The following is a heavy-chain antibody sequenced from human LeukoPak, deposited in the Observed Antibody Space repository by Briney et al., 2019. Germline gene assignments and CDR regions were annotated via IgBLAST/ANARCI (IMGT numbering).Heavy chain of an antibody. CDR1: GFTFSSYW. V-gene: IGHV3-74*01. D-gene: IGHD3-10*01. J-gene: IGHJ4*02. Sequence: PGGSLRLSCVASGFTFSSYWMHWVRQDPRKGLVWVSRINGDGRNINYADSVRGRFTISRDNSKNTLYLQMNSLRAEDTAVYYCAKGRWFGELSPPFDYWGQGTLVTVSS. CDR3: AKGRWFGELSPPFDY. CDR2: INGDGRNI.